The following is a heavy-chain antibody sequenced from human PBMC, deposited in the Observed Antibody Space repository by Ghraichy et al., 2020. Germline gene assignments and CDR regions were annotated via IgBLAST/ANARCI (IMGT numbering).Heavy chain of an antibody. CDR1: GGSISSYY. CDR3: AREEGSAYFDY. D-gene: IGHD1-26*01. V-gene: IGHV4-59*01. Sequence: SETLSLTSTVSGGSISSYYWSWIRQPPGKGLEWIGYIYYSGSTNYNPSLKSRVTISVDTSKNQFSLKLSSVTAADTAVYYCAREEGSAYFDYWGQGTLVTVSS. J-gene: IGHJ4*02. CDR2: IYYSGST.